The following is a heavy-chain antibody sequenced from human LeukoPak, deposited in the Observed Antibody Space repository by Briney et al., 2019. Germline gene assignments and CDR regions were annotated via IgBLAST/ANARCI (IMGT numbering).Heavy chain of an antibody. D-gene: IGHD3-16*01. CDR1: GFTFRNYN. CDR3: ARWMSGANWGFDH. Sequence: GGSLRLSCEASGFTFRNYNMSWFRQAPGKGLEWVSWISAASDVIYYADSVRGRFIISRDNTRNSLYLQMNGLRDEDTAVYYCARWMSGANWGFDHWGQGTLVTVSS. V-gene: IGHV3-21*01. J-gene: IGHJ4*02. CDR2: ISAASDVI.